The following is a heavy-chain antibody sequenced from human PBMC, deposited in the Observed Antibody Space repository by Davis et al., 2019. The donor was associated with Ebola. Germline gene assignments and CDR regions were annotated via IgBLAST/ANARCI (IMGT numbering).Heavy chain of an antibody. D-gene: IGHD2-21*02. Sequence: ASVKVSCKASGGTFSSYAISWVRQAPGQGLEWMGWISAYNGNTNYAQKLQGRVTMTTDTSTSPAYMELRSLSSYDTAVYYCARSTILGGDVYYWGQGTLVTVSS. J-gene: IGHJ4*02. CDR1: GGTFSSYA. CDR2: ISAYNGNT. CDR3: ARSTILGGDVYY. V-gene: IGHV1-18*01.